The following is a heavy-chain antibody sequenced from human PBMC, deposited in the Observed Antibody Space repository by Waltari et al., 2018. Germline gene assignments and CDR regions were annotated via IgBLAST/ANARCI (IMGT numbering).Heavy chain of an antibody. CDR1: GDSINRDNYY. V-gene: IGHV4-39*01. CDR2: IYYRGTT. D-gene: IGHD3-3*01. CDR3: ASYDIWNGYYLDW. J-gene: IGHJ4*02. Sequence: QLQLQESGPGLVNPSETLSLTCPVSGDSINRDNYYWAWIRRPPGKGLEWIGSIYYRGTTYYSPSLNSRVTISIDTSRKQFSLKLTSVTAADTATYYCASYDIWNGYYLDWWGQGTLVTVSS.